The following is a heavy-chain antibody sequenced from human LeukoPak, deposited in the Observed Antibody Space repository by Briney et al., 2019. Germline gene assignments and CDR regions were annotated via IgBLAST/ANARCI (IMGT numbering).Heavy chain of an antibody. CDR3: ARDRRLWFGEFPGGY. V-gene: IGHV3-33*01. Sequence: PGGSLGLSCAASGFTFSSYGMHWVRQAPGKGLEWVAVIWYDGSNKYYADSVKGRFTISRDNSKNTLYLQMNSLRAEDTAVYYCARDRRLWFGEFPGGYWGQGTLVTVSS. J-gene: IGHJ4*02. CDR1: GFTFSSYG. CDR2: IWYDGSNK. D-gene: IGHD3-10*01.